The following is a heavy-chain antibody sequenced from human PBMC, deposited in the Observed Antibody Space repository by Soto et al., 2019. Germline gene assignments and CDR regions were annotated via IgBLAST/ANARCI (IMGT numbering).Heavy chain of an antibody. D-gene: IGHD2-8*01. Sequence: SETLSLTCTVSGDSISSSSYYWGWTRQPPGKGLEWIGTIYYSGNTYYNPSLKSRVTISVDTSKSQFSLKLSPVTAADTAVYYCARLLYGRLFDPWGQGTLVTVSS. CDR1: GDSISSSSYY. J-gene: IGHJ5*02. V-gene: IGHV4-39*01. CDR3: ARLLYGRLFDP. CDR2: IYYSGNT.